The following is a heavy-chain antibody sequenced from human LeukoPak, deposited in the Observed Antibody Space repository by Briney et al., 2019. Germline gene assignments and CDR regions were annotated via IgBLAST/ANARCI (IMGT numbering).Heavy chain of an antibody. V-gene: IGHV5-51*01. Sequence: GESLKISCKSSGYSFTSYWIGWVRQMPGKGLEWMGIMYPGDSDTRYSPYFQGQITISADKSISTVYLQWSSLKASDTAMYYCARIIAVAGTKWFDYWGQGTLVTVSS. CDR2: MYPGDSDT. J-gene: IGHJ4*02. CDR3: ARIIAVAGTKWFDY. CDR1: GYSFTSYW. D-gene: IGHD6-19*01.